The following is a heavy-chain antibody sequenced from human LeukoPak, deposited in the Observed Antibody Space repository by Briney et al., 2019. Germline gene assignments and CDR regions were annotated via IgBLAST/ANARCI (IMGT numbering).Heavy chain of an antibody. CDR2: ISGSGGST. D-gene: IGHD3-9*01. Sequence: GGSLRLSCAASGFTFSSYAMSWVRQAPGRGLEWVSAISGSGGSTYYADSVRGRFTISRDNSKNTLYLQMNSLRAEDTAVYYCARDAQSNYDILTGYTPNYFDYWGQGTLVTVSS. CDR3: ARDAQSNYDILTGYTPNYFDY. CDR1: GFTFSSYA. V-gene: IGHV3-23*01. J-gene: IGHJ4*02.